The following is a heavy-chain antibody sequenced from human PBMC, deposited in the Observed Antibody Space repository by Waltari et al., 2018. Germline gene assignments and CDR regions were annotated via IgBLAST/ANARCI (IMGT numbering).Heavy chain of an antibody. V-gene: IGHV5-51*01. CDR1: GYFFNSFW. Sequence: EVQLMQSGPEVKKVGESLKISCQGSGYFFNSFWIGWVRQKPGQGPEWVGIVYPGDSETRYSPSFQGQVSISVDKSISTVYLHWSGLKTSDSAMYYCARRVYGSGPHIGDYWGQGTLVTVSP. D-gene: IGHD3-10*01. CDR2: VYPGDSET. J-gene: IGHJ4*02. CDR3: ARRVYGSGPHIGDY.